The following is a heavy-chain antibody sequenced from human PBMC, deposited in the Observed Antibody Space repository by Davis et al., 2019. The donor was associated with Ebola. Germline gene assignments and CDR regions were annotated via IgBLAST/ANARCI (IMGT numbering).Heavy chain of an antibody. CDR2: IHYSGST. V-gene: IGHV4-31*03. J-gene: IGHJ4*02. CDR3: ASGFLGYYDFWSGSGVDYFDY. Sequence: SETLSLTCTVSGASINSGGYYWSWIRQHPGKGLEWIGYIHYSGSTNYNPSLKSRVTISVDTSKNQFSLKLSSVTAADTAVYYCASGFLGYYDFWSGSGVDYFDYWGQGTLVTVSS. CDR1: GASINSGGYY. D-gene: IGHD3-3*01.